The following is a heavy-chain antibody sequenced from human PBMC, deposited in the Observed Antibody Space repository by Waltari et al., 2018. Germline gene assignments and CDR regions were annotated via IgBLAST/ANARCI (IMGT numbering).Heavy chain of an antibody. CDR1: GFNFRDFW. CDR2: INQGGSVN. D-gene: IGHD3-10*01. V-gene: IGHV3-7*01. Sequence: EQLVESGGGLVQPGGSLRLSCAASGFNFRDFWMSWVRQAPGKGLEWVATINQGGSVNVYVDSVEGRLTVSRDNAKNSLYLEVNSLRAEDTALYYCVRQRVASDYGFDVWGQGTMVTVSS. J-gene: IGHJ3*01. CDR3: VRQRVASDYGFDV.